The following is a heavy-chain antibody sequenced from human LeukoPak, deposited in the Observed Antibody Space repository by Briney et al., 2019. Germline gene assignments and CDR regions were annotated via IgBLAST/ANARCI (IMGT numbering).Heavy chain of an antibody. CDR1: GFTFSTSW. CDR3: ARQWGWFTSGWWLDTFDV. Sequence: GGSLRLSCVTSGFTFSTSWMNWVRQVPGKGLEWVANIKEDGSVKNYADSVKGRFTISRDNAKNSLYLQINCLRAEDTAVYYCARQWGWFTSGWWLDTFDVWGQGSMVIVSS. CDR2: IKEDGSVK. D-gene: IGHD6-19*01. J-gene: IGHJ3*01. V-gene: IGHV3-7*01.